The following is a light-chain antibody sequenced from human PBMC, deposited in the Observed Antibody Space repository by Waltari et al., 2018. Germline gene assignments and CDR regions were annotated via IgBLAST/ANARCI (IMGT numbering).Light chain of an antibody. CDR1: QSVSSRY. J-gene: IGKJ3*01. Sequence: LVFTQSPGTLSLSPGQRATLYCSASQSVSSRYLAWYQQKPGKAPRLLIYGASSRATGIPDRFSGSGSGTDFTLTISRLESEDFAVYYCQQYGSSPKFTFGPGTKVDIK. V-gene: IGKV3-20*01. CDR3: QQYGSSPKFT. CDR2: GAS.